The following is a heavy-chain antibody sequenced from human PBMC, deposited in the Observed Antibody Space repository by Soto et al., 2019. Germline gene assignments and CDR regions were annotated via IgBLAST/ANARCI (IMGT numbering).Heavy chain of an antibody. CDR3: ARDDGDIVVVPGLY. CDR2: ISYDGSNK. CDR1: GFTFSSYA. D-gene: IGHD2-2*01. Sequence: PVGSLRLSCAASGFTFSSYAMHWVRQAPGKGLEWVAVISYDGSNKYYADSVKGRFTTSRDNSKNTLYLQMNSLRAEDTAVYYCARDDGDIVVVPGLYWGQGTLVTVSS. J-gene: IGHJ4*02. V-gene: IGHV3-30-3*01.